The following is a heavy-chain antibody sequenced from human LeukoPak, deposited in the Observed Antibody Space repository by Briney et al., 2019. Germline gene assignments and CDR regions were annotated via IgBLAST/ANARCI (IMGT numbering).Heavy chain of an antibody. Sequence: ASVKVSCKASGYTFTSYDINWVRQATGQGLEWMGWMNPSSGNTGYAQKFQGRVTITRNTSISTAYMELSSLRSEDTAVYYCARAPYSGYGRWSYYYYYMDVWGKGTTVTISS. CDR1: GYTFTSYD. V-gene: IGHV1-8*03. CDR3: ARAPYSGYGRWSYYYYYMDV. D-gene: IGHD5-12*01. CDR2: MNPSSGNT. J-gene: IGHJ6*03.